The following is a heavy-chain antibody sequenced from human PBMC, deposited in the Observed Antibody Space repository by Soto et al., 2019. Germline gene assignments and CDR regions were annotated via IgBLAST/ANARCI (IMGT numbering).Heavy chain of an antibody. CDR2: ISWDGGST. V-gene: IGHV3-43D*04. J-gene: IGHJ6*02. CDR1: GFTCDDYA. CDR3: AKGEYDYYGMDV. Sequence: PGGSLRLSCAASGFTCDDYAMHWVRQAPGKGLEWVSLISWDGGSTYYADSVKGRFTISRDNSKNSLYLQMNSLRAEDTALYYCAKGEYDYYGMDVWGQGTTVTVSS.